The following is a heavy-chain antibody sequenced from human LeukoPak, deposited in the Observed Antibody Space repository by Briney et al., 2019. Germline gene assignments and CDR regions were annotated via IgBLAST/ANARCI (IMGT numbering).Heavy chain of an antibody. CDR2: ISGSGGST. J-gene: IGHJ3*02. D-gene: IGHD4-11*01. Sequence: GGSLRLSCAASGFTFSSYAMSWVRQAPGKGLEWVSAISGSGGSTYYADSVKGRFTISRDNSKNTLYLQMNSLRAEDTAVYYCAREGGTTVTTEGHVAFDIWGQGTMVTVSS. CDR1: GFTFSSYA. CDR3: AREGGTTVTTEGHVAFDI. V-gene: IGHV3-23*01.